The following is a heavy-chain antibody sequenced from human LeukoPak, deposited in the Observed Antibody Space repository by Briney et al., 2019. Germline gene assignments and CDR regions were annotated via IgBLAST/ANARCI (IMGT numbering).Heavy chain of an antibody. CDR2: ISSDGNNK. V-gene: IGHV3-30*18. J-gene: IGHJ4*02. CDR1: GFTLSTFG. Sequence: GGSLRLSCAASGFTLSTFGNHWVRQAPGKGLEWVASISSDGNNKYYVGSVEGRSTISRDNSRNTLYLQMNSLRTEDTAVYYCAKAGAYDSSGYYYYLDYWGQGTLVTVPS. D-gene: IGHD3-22*01. CDR3: AKAGAYDSSGYYYYLDY.